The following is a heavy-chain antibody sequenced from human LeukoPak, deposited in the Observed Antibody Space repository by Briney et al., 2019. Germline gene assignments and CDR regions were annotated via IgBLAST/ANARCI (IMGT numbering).Heavy chain of an antibody. CDR3: AKRRIGSGLYESSDY. V-gene: IGHV3-23*01. J-gene: IGHJ4*02. Sequence: GGSLRLTCAASGFTFSNYAMSWVRQAPEKGLEWLSVISDIGGSTYYADSVKGRFTISRDNSKNTVYLQLNSLRGDDTAVYYCAKRRIGSGLYESSDYWGQGTLVTVSS. CDR2: ISDIGGST. D-gene: IGHD6-19*01. CDR1: GFTFSNYA.